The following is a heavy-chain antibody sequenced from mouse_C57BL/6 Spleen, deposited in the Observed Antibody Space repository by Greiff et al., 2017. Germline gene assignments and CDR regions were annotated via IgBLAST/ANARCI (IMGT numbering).Heavy chain of an antibody. Sequence: QVQLQQPGAELVMPGASVKLSCKASGYTFTSYWMHWVKQRPGQGLEWIGEIDPSDSYTNYNPKFKGKSTLTVDKSSSTAYMQLSSLTSEDAAVYYCARAIYYGSSYYFGGWGTGTTGGVSS. J-gene: IGHJ1*03. CDR3: ARAIYYGSSYYFGG. V-gene: IGHV1-69*01. CDR2: IDPSDSYT. D-gene: IGHD1-1*01. CDR1: GYTFTSYW.